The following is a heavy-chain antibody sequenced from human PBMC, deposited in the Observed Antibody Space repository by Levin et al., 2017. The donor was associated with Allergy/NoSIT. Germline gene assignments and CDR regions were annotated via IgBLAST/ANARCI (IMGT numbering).Heavy chain of an antibody. V-gene: IGHV3-30-3*01. CDR3: ARDSSHDIVVALGAFDI. J-gene: IGHJ3*02. CDR1: GFTFSSYA. CDR2: ISYDGSNK. D-gene: IGHD2-15*01. Sequence: PGGSLRLSCAASGFTFSSYAMHWVRQAPGKGLEWVAVISYDGSNKYYADSVKGRFTISRDNSKNTLYLQMNSLRAEDTAVYYCARDSSHDIVVALGAFDIWGQGTMVTVSS.